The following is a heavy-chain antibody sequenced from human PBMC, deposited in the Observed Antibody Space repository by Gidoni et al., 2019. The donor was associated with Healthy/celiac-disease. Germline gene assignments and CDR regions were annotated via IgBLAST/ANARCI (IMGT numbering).Heavy chain of an antibody. CDR2: IYPGDSDT. V-gene: IGHV5-51*03. D-gene: IGHD3-3*01. CDR3: ARLSSDFWSGYYTPDY. J-gene: IGHJ4*02. Sequence: EVQLVQSGAEVKKPGESRKISCKGSGYSFTSYWIGGVRQMPGKGLEWMGIIYPGDSDTSYSPSFQGQVTISADKSISTAYLQWSSLKASDTAMYYCARLSSDFWSGYYTPDYWGQGTLVTVSS. CDR1: GYSFTSYW.